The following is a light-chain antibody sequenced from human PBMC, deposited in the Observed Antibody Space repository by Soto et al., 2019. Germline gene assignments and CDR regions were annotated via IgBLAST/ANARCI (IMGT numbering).Light chain of an antibody. CDR1: QSVPNNY. CDR2: AAY. Sequence: EIVMTHSPGTLSLSPCERATLSFSASQSVPNNYLAWYLQKPGQAPKVLIYAAYNRATGIPDRFSGSGSGTDFTLTIRRLEPEDFAVFYCQQYGGGPWTFGQGTKVDIK. CDR3: QQYGGGPWT. V-gene: IGKV3-20*01. J-gene: IGKJ1*01.